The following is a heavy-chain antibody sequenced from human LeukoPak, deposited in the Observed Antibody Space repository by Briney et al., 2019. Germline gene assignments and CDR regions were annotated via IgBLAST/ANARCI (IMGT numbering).Heavy chain of an antibody. CDR1: GFTFTTYW. V-gene: IGHV3-53*01. CDR2: IYSGGST. D-gene: IGHD5-24*01. J-gene: IGHJ4*02. Sequence: PGGSLRLSCAASGFTFTTYWMHWVRQAPRKGLEWVSLIYSGGSTYYADSVKGRFTISRDNSKNTVYLQMNSLRAEDTAMYYCARRDDHNGRDYWGQGTLVTVSS. CDR3: ARRDDHNGRDY.